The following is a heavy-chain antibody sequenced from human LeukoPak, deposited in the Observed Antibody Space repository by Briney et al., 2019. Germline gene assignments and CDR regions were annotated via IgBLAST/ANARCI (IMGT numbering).Heavy chain of an antibody. D-gene: IGHD1-26*01. CDR2: VDRPANSYAT. CDR3: TKDSGTYNWLAP. CDR1: GLTLSDSA. V-gene: IGHV3-73*01. Sequence: QSGGSLKLSCEASGLTLSDSAIHWVRQASGKGLEWVGLVDRPANSYATAYAASVGGRFTISRDDSKNAAYLQMDSLKTEDTALYYCTKDSGTYNWLAPWGQGTLVTVSS. J-gene: IGHJ5*02.